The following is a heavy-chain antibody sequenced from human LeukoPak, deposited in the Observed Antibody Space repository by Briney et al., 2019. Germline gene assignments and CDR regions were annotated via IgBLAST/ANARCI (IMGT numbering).Heavy chain of an antibody. CDR3: ARGRSDYGGNFYFDY. D-gene: IGHD4-23*01. V-gene: IGHV1-2*02. J-gene: IGHJ4*02. CDR2: INPNSGGT. Sequence: ASVKVSCKASGYTFTGYYIHWVRQAPGQGLEWMGWINPNSGGTNYAQKFQGRVTMTRDTSTSTVYMELSSLRSEDTAVYYCARGRSDYGGNFYFDYWGQGTLVTVSS. CDR1: GYTFTGYY.